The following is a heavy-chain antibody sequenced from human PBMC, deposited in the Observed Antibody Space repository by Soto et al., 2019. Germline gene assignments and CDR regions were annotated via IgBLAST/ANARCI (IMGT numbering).Heavy chain of an antibody. J-gene: IGHJ4*02. CDR2: ISGSGGST. CDR3: AKVNSGYPSGELDY. V-gene: IGHV3-23*01. Sequence: EVQLLESGGGLVQPGGSLRLSCAASGFTFSSYAMRWVRQAPGKGLEWVSAISGSGGSTYYADSVKGRFTISRDNSKNTLYLEMNSMRAEDTAVYYCAKVNSGYPSGELDYWGQGTLVTVSS. CDR1: GFTFSSYA. D-gene: IGHD5-12*01.